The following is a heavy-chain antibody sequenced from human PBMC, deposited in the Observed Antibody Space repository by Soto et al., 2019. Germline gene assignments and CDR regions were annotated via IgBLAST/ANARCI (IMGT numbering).Heavy chain of an antibody. V-gene: IGHV1-3*05. D-gene: IGHD3-10*01. CDR1: GYTFISYA. Sequence: QVQLVQSGAEERKPGASVKLSCRASGYTFISYAIHWVRQAPGQRLEWMGWVNPATGHTEYSQKFQGRVTITRATSAKTGYLELSSLRSEDTAVYYCARDGWFLDDWGQGTLVTVSS. CDR3: ARDGWFLDD. J-gene: IGHJ4*02. CDR2: VNPATGHT.